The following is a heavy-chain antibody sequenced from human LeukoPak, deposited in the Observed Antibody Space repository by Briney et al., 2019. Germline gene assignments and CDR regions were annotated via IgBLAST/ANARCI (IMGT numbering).Heavy chain of an antibody. CDR3: ARDRRTDNDYYYYMDV. Sequence: SETLSLTCTVSGGSISSHYWSWIRQPPGKGLEWIGYIYYSGSTNYNPSLKSRVTISVDTSKNQFSLKLSSVTAADTAVYYCARDRRTDNDYYYYMDVWGKGTTVT. V-gene: IGHV4-59*11. CDR1: GGSISSHY. CDR2: IYYSGST. D-gene: IGHD1-14*01. J-gene: IGHJ6*03.